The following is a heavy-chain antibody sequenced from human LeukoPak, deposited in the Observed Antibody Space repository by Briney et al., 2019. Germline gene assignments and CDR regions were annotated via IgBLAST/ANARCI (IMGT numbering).Heavy chain of an antibody. CDR3: ARASFPYYFDY. D-gene: IGHD2/OR15-2a*01. J-gene: IGHJ4*02. Sequence: GGSLRLSCAASGLTFSRNAMNWVRQAPGKGLEWVASISGNGIGTYYADSVKGRFNISRDNSKNTLYIQMNSLRAEDTAVYYCARASFPYYFDYWGQGTLVTVSS. CDR1: GLTFSRNA. CDR2: ISGNGIGT. V-gene: IGHV3-23*01.